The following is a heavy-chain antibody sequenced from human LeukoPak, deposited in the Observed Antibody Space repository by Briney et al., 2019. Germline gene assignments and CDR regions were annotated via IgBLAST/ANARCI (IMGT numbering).Heavy chain of an antibody. CDR2: ISSSGSTI. V-gene: IGHV3-48*03. J-gene: IGHJ4*02. D-gene: IGHD3-16*01. CDR1: RFTFSSYE. CDR3: TREGGGPTDDY. Sequence: PGGSLRLSCAASRFTFSSYEMNWVRQAPGRGLEWVSYISSSGSTIYYADSVKGRFTISRDNAKNSLYLQMKSLRAEDTAVYYCTREGGGPTDDYWGQGTLVSVSS.